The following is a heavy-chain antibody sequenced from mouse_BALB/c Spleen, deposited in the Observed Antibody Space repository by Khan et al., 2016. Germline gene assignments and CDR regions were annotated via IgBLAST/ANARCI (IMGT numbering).Heavy chain of an antibody. Sequence: VQLQQSGPELVKPGASVKIPCKASGYTFTDYNMDWVKQSHGKSLEWIGDINPNNGGTIYNQKFKGKATLTVDKSSSTAYMELRSLTSEDTAVXYSARSEDRYDSWFAYWGQGTLVTVSA. CDR1: GYTFTDYN. CDR3: ARSEDRYDSWFAY. V-gene: IGHV1-18*01. D-gene: IGHD2-14*01. CDR2: INPNNGGT. J-gene: IGHJ3*01.